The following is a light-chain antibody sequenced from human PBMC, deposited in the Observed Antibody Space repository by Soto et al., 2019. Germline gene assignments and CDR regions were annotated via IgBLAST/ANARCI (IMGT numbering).Light chain of an antibody. J-gene: IGLJ2*01. V-gene: IGLV2-14*01. CDR2: EVS. CDR1: SSDVGGYNY. CDR3: SSYTSGSTLVV. Sequence: QSALTQPASVSGSPGQSITISCTGTSSDVGGYNYVSWYQQHPGKAPKLMIYEVSNRPSEVSNRFSGSKSGNTASLTISGRQAEDEGNSYCSSYTSGSTLVVFGGGTKLTVL.